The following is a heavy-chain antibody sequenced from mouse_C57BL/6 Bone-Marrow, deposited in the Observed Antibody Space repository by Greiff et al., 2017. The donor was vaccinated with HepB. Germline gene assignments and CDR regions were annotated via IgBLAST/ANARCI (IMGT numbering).Heavy chain of an antibody. D-gene: IGHD1-1*01. J-gene: IGHJ1*03. CDR1: GFNIKDDY. CDR3: TLYYYGSSRV. V-gene: IGHV14-4*01. CDR2: IDPENGDT. Sequence: VQLQQSGAELVRPGASVKFSCTASGFNIKDDYMHWVKQRPEQGLEWIGWIDPENGDTEYASKFQGKATITADTSSNTAYLQLSSLTSEDTAVYYCTLYYYGSSRVWGTGTTVTVSS.